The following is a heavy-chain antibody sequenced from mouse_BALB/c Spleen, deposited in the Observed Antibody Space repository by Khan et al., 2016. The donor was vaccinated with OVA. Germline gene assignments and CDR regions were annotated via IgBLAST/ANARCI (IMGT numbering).Heavy chain of an antibody. V-gene: IGHV14-3*02. CDR1: GFNIKDTH. CDR2: IDPANGNT. Sequence: QSGAELVKLGASVKLSCTASGFNIKDTHTHWVKQRPEQGLEWIGRIDPANGNTKYDPKFQGKATITADTSPNTAYLQLSSLTSEDTAVYYCARINVWGQGTTLTVSS. CDR3: ARINV. J-gene: IGHJ2*01.